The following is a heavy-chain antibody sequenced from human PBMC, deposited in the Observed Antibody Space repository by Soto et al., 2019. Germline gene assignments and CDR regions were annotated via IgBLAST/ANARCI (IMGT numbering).Heavy chain of an antibody. CDR2: VYYSGSA. CDR1: GGAIRSYY. J-gene: IGHJ4*02. D-gene: IGHD3-10*01. Sequence: QGQLQESGPGLVKPSETLSLTCNVSGGAIRSYYWNWIGQPPGKTLEWIGDVYYSGSANYNPSLKSRVTISVDTSRNQFSLKLNSVTAADMAVYYCARGSMVRGPTPFDYWGQGTLVTVSS. CDR3: ARGSMVRGPTPFDY. V-gene: IGHV4-59*01.